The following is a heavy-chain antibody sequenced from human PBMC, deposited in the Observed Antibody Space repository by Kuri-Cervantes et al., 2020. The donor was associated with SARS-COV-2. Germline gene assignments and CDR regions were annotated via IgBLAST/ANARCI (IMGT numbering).Heavy chain of an antibody. CDR3: VKDSRVYYFDY. V-gene: IGHV3-53*01. Sequence: GGSLRLSCAASGFTVSTNYMSWVRQAPGKGLEWVSIIYSGGTTYYADSVKGWFTISRDNSKNTLYLQMNSLRAEDTAVYYCVKDSRVYYFDYWGQGTLVTVSS. CDR2: IYSGGTT. D-gene: IGHD2/OR15-2a*01. CDR1: GFTVSTNY. J-gene: IGHJ4*02.